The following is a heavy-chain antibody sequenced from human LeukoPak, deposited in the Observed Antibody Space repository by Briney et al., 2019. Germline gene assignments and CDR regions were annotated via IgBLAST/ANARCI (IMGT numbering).Heavy chain of an antibody. Sequence: GGSLRLSCAASGFAFSSYAMSWVRQAPGKGLEWVSAISGSGGSTYYADSVKGRFPISRDNSKNTLYLQMNSLRAEDTAVFYCARETGSAVGSTDFDYWGQGALVTVSS. J-gene: IGHJ4*02. CDR3: ARETGSAVGSTDFDY. V-gene: IGHV3-23*01. CDR1: GFAFSSYA. CDR2: ISGSGGST. D-gene: IGHD4-17*01.